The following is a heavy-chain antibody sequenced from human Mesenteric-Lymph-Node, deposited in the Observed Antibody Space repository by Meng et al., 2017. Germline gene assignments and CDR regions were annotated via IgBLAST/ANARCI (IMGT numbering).Heavy chain of an antibody. CDR3: ARAEYYNWFDP. V-gene: IGHV4-30-4*01. D-gene: IGHD1-14*01. J-gene: IGHJ5*02. Sequence: QLAEPRPGIVKPLETLSPPGTASGGSMSSGDYFWNWIHQPPGKGLEWIGYIYYSGNAYYNPSLKSRVTISIDTSKNHFSVKLSSVTAADTAVYYCARAEYYNWFDPWGQGTLVTVSS. CDR1: GGSMSSGDYF. CDR2: IYYSGNA.